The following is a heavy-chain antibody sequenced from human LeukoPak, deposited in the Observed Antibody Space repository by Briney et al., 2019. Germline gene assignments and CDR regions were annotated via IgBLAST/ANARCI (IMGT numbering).Heavy chain of an antibody. D-gene: IGHD6-13*01. Sequence: SETLSLTCTVSGGSISSYYWSWIRQPPGKGLEWIGYIYTSGSTNYNPSLKSRVTISVDTSKNQFSLKPSSVTAADTAVYYCARIRIAAAGRQLWFDPWGQGTLVTVSS. CDR1: GGSISSYY. CDR3: ARIRIAAAGRQLWFDP. J-gene: IGHJ5*02. CDR2: IYTSGST. V-gene: IGHV4-4*09.